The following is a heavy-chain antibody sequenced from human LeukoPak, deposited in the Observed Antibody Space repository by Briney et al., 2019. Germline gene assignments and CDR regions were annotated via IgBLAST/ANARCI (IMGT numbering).Heavy chain of an antibody. D-gene: IGHD1-26*01. J-gene: IGHJ3*02. Sequence: GGSLRLSCAASGFSFSSHEMHWVRQAPGKGLDWLSYISDSGSTIHTADSVKGRFSSSRDNAKSSLYLQLNSLRAEDTAVYYCAREGYSGILGAFDIWGQGTMVTVSS. CDR1: GFSFSSHE. CDR3: AREGYSGILGAFDI. V-gene: IGHV3-48*03. CDR2: ISDSGSTI.